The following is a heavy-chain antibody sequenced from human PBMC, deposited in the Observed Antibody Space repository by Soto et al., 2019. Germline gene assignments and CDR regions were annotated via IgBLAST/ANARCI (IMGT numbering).Heavy chain of an antibody. D-gene: IGHD6-19*01. CDR2: IYYSGST. CDR1: GGSISSYY. J-gene: IGHJ4*02. CDR3: AGVLAGPSSGWSHAFDY. V-gene: IGHV4-59*01. Sequence: SETLSLTCTVSGGSISSYYWSWIRQPPGKGLEWIGYIYYSGSTNYNPSLKSRVTISVDTSKNQFSLKLSSVTAADTAVYYCAGVLAGPSSGWSHAFDYWGQGTLVTVS.